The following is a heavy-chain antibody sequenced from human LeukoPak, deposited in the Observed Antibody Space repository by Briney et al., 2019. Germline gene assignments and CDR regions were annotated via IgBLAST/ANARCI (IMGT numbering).Heavy chain of an antibody. CDR3: VKDSSSGSYFDY. D-gene: IGHD3-10*01. Sequence: RFTISRDNYRNTLHLQMSSLRVEDTAVYYCVKDSSSGSYFDYWGQGTLVTVSS. V-gene: IGHV3-64D*06. J-gene: IGHJ4*02.